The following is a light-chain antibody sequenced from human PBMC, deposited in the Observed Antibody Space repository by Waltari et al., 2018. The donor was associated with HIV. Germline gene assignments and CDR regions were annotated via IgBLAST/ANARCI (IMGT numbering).Light chain of an antibody. J-gene: IGLJ2*01. Sequence: QSVLTQPPSVSGAPGQRVTISCTGSSSNIGAGYDIHWYQQLPGTAPKLLIYGPGHRPSGVPDRCSGSKSGTSASLAITGLQAEDEADYYCQSYDSSLTGSVFGGGTKLTVL. V-gene: IGLV1-40*01. CDR2: GPG. CDR1: SSNIGAGYD. CDR3: QSYDSSLTGSV.